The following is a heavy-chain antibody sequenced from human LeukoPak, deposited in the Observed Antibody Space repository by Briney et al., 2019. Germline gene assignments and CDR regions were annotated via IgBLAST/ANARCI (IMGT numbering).Heavy chain of an antibody. CDR2: IYYSGST. CDR1: GGSISSGDYY. D-gene: IGHD3-10*01. CDR3: ARAASGGDLGYFDY. J-gene: IGHJ4*02. Sequence: SETLSLTCTVSGGSISSGDYYWSWIRQPPGKGLEWIGYIYYSGSTYYNPSLKSRVTISADTSKNQFSLKLSSVTAADTAVYYCARAASGGDLGYFDYWGQGTLVTVSS. V-gene: IGHV4-30-4*08.